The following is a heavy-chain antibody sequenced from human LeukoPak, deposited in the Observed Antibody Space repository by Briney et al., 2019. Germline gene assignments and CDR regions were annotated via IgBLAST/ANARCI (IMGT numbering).Heavy chain of an antibody. Sequence: GGSLRLSCAASGFTFSNAWMSWVRQAPGKGLEWVSYITNSGRDADYSDSVRGRFTTSRGNAKNSLYLQMNSLRPEDTAIYYCGRGHFGLDAWGKGTTVTVSS. J-gene: IGHJ6*04. CDR2: ITNSGRDA. CDR1: GFTFSNAW. CDR3: GRGHFGLDA. V-gene: IGHV3-11*06.